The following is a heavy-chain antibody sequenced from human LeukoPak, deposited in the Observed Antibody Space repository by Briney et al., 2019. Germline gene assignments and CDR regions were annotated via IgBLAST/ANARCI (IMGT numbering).Heavy chain of an antibody. CDR3: ARDNFGFDY. CDR2: LWSDGSNK. D-gene: IGHD1-20*01. V-gene: IGHV3-33*01. J-gene: IGHJ4*02. CDR1: GFTFSSYG. Sequence: PRGSLRLSCAASGFTFSSYGMHWVRQAPGKGLEWVAVLWSDGSNKYYADSVKGRFTISRDNSKNTLYLQMNSLRAEDTAVFYCARDNFGFDYWGQGTLVTVSS.